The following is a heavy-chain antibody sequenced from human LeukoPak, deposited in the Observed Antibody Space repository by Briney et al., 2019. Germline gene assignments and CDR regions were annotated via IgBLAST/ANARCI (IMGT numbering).Heavy chain of an antibody. V-gene: IGHV1-8*01. CDR3: AREVYYDSSGSRAYYFDY. J-gene: IGHJ4*02. CDR2: MSPNSGNT. D-gene: IGHD3-22*01. CDR1: GYTFSSYD. Sequence: GASVEVSCKTSGYTFSSYDINWVRQATGQGLEWMGWMSPNSGNTGYAQKFQGRVTMTRNTSTSTAYMKLSSLRSEDTAVYYCAREVYYDSSGSRAYYFDYWGQGTLVTVSS.